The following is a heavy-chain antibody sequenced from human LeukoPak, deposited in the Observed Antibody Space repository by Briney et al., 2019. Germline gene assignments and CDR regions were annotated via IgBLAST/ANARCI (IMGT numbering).Heavy chain of an antibody. CDR3: ARVATKDVSAFDI. CDR1: GFTFSSYG. J-gene: IGHJ3*02. CDR2: IWYDGSNK. V-gene: IGHV3-33*01. Sequence: GRSLRLSCAASGFTFSSYGMHWVGQAPGKGLEWVAVIWYDGSNKYYADSVKGRFTISRDNSKNTLYLQMNSLRAEDTAVYYCARVATKDVSAFDIWGQGTMVTVYS. D-gene: IGHD2-21*02.